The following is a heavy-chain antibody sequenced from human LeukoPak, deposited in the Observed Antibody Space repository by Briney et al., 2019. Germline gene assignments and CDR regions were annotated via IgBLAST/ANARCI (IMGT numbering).Heavy chain of an antibody. CDR1: GGSISSSNW. V-gene: IGHV4-4*02. J-gene: IGHJ4*02. Sequence: SETLSLTCAVSGGSISSSNWWSWVRQPPGKGLEWIGEIYHSGSTNYNPSLKSRVYMSVDKSKNHFSLRLSSVTAADTAVYYCATYYESTGYRFDYWGQGALVTVSS. CDR2: IYHSGST. D-gene: IGHD3-22*01. CDR3: ATYYESTGYRFDY.